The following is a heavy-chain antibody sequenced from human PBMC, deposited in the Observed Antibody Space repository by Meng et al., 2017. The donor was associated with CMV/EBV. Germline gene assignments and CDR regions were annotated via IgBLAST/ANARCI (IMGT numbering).Heavy chain of an antibody. CDR2: INHSGST. CDR3: ATHRDGYNLMGDY. CDR1: GGSFSGYS. Sequence: QVKAQQWGAGLLKPSETLSLTCAVYGGSFSGYSWSWIRQPPGKGLEGIGEINHSGSTNYNPSLKSRVTISVDKSISTAYLQWSSLKASDTAMYYCATHRDGYNLMGDYWGQGTLVTVSS. V-gene: IGHV4-34*01. J-gene: IGHJ4*02. D-gene: IGHD5-24*01.